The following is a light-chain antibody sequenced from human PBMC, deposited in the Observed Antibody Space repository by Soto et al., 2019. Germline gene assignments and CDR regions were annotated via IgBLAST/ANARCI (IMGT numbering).Light chain of an antibody. CDR2: RAS. CDR3: QQYNSYWT. CDR1: QSISTL. V-gene: IGKV1-5*03. Sequence: DIQMTQSPSTLSASLGDRVTITCRASQSISTLLAWYQQKPGKAPKLLIYRASSLESGVPSRFSGSGSGTGFTLTISSLQPDDFAIYYCQQYNSYWTFGQGTKV. J-gene: IGKJ1*01.